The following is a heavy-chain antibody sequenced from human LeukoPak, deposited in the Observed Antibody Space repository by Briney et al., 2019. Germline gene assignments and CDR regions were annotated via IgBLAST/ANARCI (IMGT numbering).Heavy chain of an antibody. V-gene: IGHV3-74*01. Sequence: PGGSLRLSCAVSGFTFSTKWMHWVRQSPGKGLVWVSHINSDGSDTHYADSVKGRFTISRDNAKNTLFLQLNSLRVEDTAVYYCARGGCSRTSCSDYWGQGALVTVSS. D-gene: IGHD2-2*01. CDR1: GFTFSTKW. J-gene: IGHJ4*02. CDR2: INSDGSDT. CDR3: ARGGCSRTSCSDY.